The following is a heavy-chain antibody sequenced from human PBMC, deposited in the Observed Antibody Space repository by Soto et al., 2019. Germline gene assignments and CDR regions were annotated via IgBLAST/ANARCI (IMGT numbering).Heavy chain of an antibody. CDR3: VKYGEDKGILFAF. Sequence: SVKVSCKASGFTFSDSSVQWVRQARGQRLEWIGWIVVGSGKTNYAQKFQERVTITRDMSTSTAYMELSSLKSEDTAVYYCVKYGEDKGILFAFWGQGTMVTGSS. CDR1: GFTFSDSS. CDR2: IVVGSGKT. D-gene: IGHD5-18*01. V-gene: IGHV1-58*01. J-gene: IGHJ3*01.